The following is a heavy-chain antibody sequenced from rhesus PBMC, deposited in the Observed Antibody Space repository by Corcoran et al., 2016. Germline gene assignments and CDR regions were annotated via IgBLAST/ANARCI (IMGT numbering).Heavy chain of an antibody. D-gene: IGHD6-31*01. CDR2: ISGISGST. CDR3: ARYSGHRPRY. Sequence: QVQLQESGPGLVKTSAPLSLPCAVRGGSFSVHYSGWIRQAPGKGLEWIVYISGISGSTNYNTSLKSRFTISTDTSKNQFSLKLSSVTAADTAVYYCARYSGHRPRYWGQGVLVTVSS. J-gene: IGHJ4*01. CDR1: GGSFSVHY. V-gene: IGHV4-165*01.